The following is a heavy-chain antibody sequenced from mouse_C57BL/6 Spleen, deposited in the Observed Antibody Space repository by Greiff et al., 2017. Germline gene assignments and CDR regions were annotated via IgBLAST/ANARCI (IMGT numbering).Heavy chain of an antibody. CDR1: GYAFSSSW. Sequence: VQLQQSGPELVKPGASVKISCKASGYAFSSSWMNWVKQRPGKGLEWIGRIYPGDGDTNYNGKFKGKATLTADKSSSTAYMQLSSLTSEDSAVYFCARPGSRHYFDYWGQGTTLTVAS. V-gene: IGHV1-82*01. CDR3: ARPGSRHYFDY. J-gene: IGHJ2*01. CDR2: IYPGDGDT. D-gene: IGHD1-1*01.